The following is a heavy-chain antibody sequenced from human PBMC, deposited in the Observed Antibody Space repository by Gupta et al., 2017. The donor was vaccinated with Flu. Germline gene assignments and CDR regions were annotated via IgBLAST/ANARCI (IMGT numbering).Heavy chain of an antibody. D-gene: IGHD3-10*01. CDR1: EDTFTFYY. CDR2: INPSGGST. CDR3: AGSGTYGRFEY. V-gene: IGHV1-46*01. J-gene: IGHJ4*02. Sequence: QVQLVQSGAEVKKPGASMKLSCKASEDTFTFYYMYWVRQAPGQGLEWMGVINPSGGSTSYAQNFQGRITMTWDTSTRTVYMEMGSLRSEDTAVYYCAGSGTYGRFEYWGQGALVTVSS.